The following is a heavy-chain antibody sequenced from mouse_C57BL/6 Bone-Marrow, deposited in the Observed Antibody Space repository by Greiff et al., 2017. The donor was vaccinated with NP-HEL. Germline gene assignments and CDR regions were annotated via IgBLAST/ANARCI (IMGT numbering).Heavy chain of an antibody. J-gene: IGHJ2*01. CDR2: LYPGSGNT. CDR1: GYTFTDYY. Sequence: QVQLKESGAELVRPGASVKLSCKASGYTFTDYYINWVKQRPGQGLEWIARLYPGSGNTYYNEKFKGKATLTAEKSSSTAYMQLSSLTSEDSAVYFCARGGFTTVVRALFDYWGQGTTLTVSS. D-gene: IGHD1-1*01. CDR3: ARGGFTTVVRALFDY. V-gene: IGHV1-76*01.